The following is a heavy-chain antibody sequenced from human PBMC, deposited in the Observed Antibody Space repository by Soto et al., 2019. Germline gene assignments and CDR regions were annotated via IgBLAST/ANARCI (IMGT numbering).Heavy chain of an antibody. J-gene: IGHJ6*02. CDR2: IHSGGDT. CDR1: GFAVSSNY. D-gene: IGHD1-7*01. V-gene: IGHV3-66*01. CDR3: ARSRTGTTYGGMDV. Sequence: EVQLVESGGDLVQPGGSLRLSCAASGFAVSSNYMTWVRQAPGKELEWVSVIHSGGDTHYADSVRGRFTISRDNSKSTLYLQMNSLRAEDTAVYYCARSRTGTTYGGMDVWGRGTTVTVSS.